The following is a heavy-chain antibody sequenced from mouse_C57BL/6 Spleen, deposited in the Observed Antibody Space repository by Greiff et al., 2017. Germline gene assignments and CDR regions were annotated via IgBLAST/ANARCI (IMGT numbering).Heavy chain of an antibody. CDR2: IYPGSGNT. D-gene: IGHD2-2*01. Sequence: VQLQQSGPELVKPGASVKISCKASGYSFTSYYIHWVKQRPGQGLEWIGWIYPGSGNTKYNEKFKGKAKLTADTSSSTSYMQRSSLTSEDSAVYYCARLNGYAYYFDYWGQGTTLTVSS. CDR3: ARLNGYAYYFDY. J-gene: IGHJ2*01. CDR1: GYSFTSYY. V-gene: IGHV1-66*01.